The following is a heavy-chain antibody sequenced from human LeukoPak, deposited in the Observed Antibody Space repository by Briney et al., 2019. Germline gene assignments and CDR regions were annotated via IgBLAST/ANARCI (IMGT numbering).Heavy chain of an antibody. CDR3: AKDLAGHYYGSGSYPY. CDR2: ISYDGSNK. V-gene: IGHV3-30*18. D-gene: IGHD3-10*01. J-gene: IGHJ4*02. Sequence: GGSLGLSCAASGFTFSSYGMHWVRQAPGRGVEWVAVISYDGSNKYYADSVKGRFTISRDNSKNTLYLQMNSLRAEDTAVYYCAKDLAGHYYGSGSYPYWGQGTLVTVSS. CDR1: GFTFSSYG.